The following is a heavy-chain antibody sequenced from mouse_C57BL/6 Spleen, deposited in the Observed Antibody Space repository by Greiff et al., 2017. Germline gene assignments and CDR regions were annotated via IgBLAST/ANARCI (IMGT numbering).Heavy chain of an antibody. Sequence: VQLQQPGAELVKPGASVKMSCKASGYTFTSYWITWVKQRPGQGLEWIGDIYPGSGSTNYNEKFKGKATLTVDTPSSTAYMQLSSLTSEDSAVYYCARGGLDYWGQGTTLTVSS. CDR2: IYPGSGST. CDR1: GYTFTSYW. J-gene: IGHJ2*01. V-gene: IGHV1-55*01. CDR3: ARGGLDY.